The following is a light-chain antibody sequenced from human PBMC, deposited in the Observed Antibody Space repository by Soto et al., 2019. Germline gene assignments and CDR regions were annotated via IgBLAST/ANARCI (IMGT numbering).Light chain of an antibody. J-gene: IGLJ3*02. Sequence: QSALTQPPSASGSPGQAGSISYTGTSSDVGAYNYVSGYQQHAGKAPKLVIYEVTKRPSGVPERFSGSKSANTASLTVSGLQAEDEADYYCSSFASSNTWVFGGGTKLTVL. CDR1: SSDVGAYNY. V-gene: IGLV2-8*01. CDR3: SSFASSNTWV. CDR2: EVT.